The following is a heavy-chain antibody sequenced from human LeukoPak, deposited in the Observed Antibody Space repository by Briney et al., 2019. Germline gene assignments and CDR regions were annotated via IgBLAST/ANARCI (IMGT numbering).Heavy chain of an antibody. CDR2: IYYSGST. D-gene: IGHD3-16*01. Sequence: PPETLSLTCTVSGGSISSYYWSWIRQPPGNGLEWIGYIYYSGSTNYNPSLKSRVIISVDTSKNQFSLKLSSVTAADTAVYYCARGGPTYYFDYWGQGTLVTVSS. V-gene: IGHV4-59*01. J-gene: IGHJ4*02. CDR3: ARGGPTYYFDY. CDR1: GGSISSYY.